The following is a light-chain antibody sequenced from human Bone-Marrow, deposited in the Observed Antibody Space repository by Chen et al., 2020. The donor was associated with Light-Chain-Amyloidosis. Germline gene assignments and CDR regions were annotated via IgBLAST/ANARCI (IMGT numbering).Light chain of an antibody. CDR2: YDT. CDR3: QVWDGLLDHVV. CDR1: KIGIKS. J-gene: IGLJ2*01. Sequence: SYVLTQPPSVSEAPGETATFPCVGNKIGIKSVHWYHQKPGQAPVLVVYYDTERPSGIPVRFSGSNSGNTATLTISRVEAGDEADYYCQVWDGLLDHVVFGGGTRLTVL. V-gene: IGLV3-21*04.